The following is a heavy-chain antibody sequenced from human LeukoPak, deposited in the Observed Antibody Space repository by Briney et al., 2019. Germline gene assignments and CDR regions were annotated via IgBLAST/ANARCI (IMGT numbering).Heavy chain of an antibody. J-gene: IGHJ4*02. Sequence: SETLSLTCTVSGGSISSYYWSWIRQPPGKGLELIGFIYYSGSTSYNPSLKSRVTISVDTSKSQFSLKLSSVIAADTAVHYCARRAYSSGFDYIDYWGQGTLVTVSS. CDR3: ARRAYSSGFDYIDY. CDR2: IYYSGST. V-gene: IGHV4-59*08. CDR1: GGSISSYY. D-gene: IGHD6-19*01.